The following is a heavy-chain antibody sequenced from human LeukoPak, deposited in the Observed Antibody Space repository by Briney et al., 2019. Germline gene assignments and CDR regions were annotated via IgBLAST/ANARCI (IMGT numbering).Heavy chain of an antibody. V-gene: IGHV3-23*01. J-gene: IGHJ5*02. CDR1: GFTLSRTS. Sequence: PGGSLRLSCAASGFTLSRTSMTWVRQAPGKGLEWVSTISPSGRNTYYADSVKGRFTISRDNSKNTLWLQMNTLRAEDTAVYHCSAQPEEVAGGMNSWGQGALVTVSS. D-gene: IGHD6-19*01. CDR2: ISPSGRNT. CDR3: SAQPEEVAGGMNS.